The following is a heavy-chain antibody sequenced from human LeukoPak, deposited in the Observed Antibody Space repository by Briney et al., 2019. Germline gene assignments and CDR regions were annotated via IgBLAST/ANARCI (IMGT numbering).Heavy chain of an antibody. V-gene: IGHV1-18*01. D-gene: IGHD6-13*01. J-gene: IGHJ4*02. CDR2: ISPYSGNT. CDR3: ARTSGVSAAGSPYYFDY. CDR1: GYTFHNYG. Sequence: ASVKVSCKASGYTFHNYGISGVRQDPGQGLEWMGWISPYSGNTDYTERLQGRVTMTTDTSTTTAFMELRSLRSDDTAVYYCARTSGVSAAGSPYYFDYWGQGTLVTVSS.